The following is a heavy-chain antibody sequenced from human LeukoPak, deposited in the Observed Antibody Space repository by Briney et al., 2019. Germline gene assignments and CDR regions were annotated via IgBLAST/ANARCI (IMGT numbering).Heavy chain of an antibody. V-gene: IGHV3-7*03. CDR3: AKDATYCLDN. D-gene: IGHD1-26*01. J-gene: IGHJ4*02. CDR1: GFTSSDYW. Sequence: PGGSLRLSCAASGFTSSDYWMAWVRQAPGKGLEWVANINKDGSDKNYVDSVKGRFTISRDNAKNSLFLQMNSLRVEDTAIYYCAKDATYCLDNWGQGTLVTVSS. CDR2: INKDGSDK.